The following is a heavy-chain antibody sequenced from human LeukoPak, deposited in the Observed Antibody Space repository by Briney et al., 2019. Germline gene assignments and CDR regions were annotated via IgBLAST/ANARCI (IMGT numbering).Heavy chain of an antibody. CDR1: GFTFSSYA. Sequence: GGSLRLSCAASGFTFSSYAMSWVRQAPGKGLEWVSSISGSSSYMFYADSVKGRFTISRDNAKNSLYLQMNSLRAEDTAVYYCAKAYYDSSGYSYYFDYWGQGTLVTVSS. CDR3: AKAYYDSSGYSYYFDY. V-gene: IGHV3-21*01. D-gene: IGHD3-22*01. CDR2: ISGSSSYM. J-gene: IGHJ4*02.